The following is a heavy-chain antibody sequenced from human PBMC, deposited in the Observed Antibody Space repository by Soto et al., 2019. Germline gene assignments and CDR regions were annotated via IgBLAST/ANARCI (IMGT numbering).Heavy chain of an antibody. D-gene: IGHD1-26*01. J-gene: IGHJ4*02. CDR1: GFTFSTYP. V-gene: IGHV3-21*01. CDR3: ERETLGATVDD. Sequence: PXGSLRLSCAASGFTFSTYPMNWVRQAPGKGLEWVSSISSSSSYIYYADSVKGRFTISRDNGKNSLYLQMDSLRADDTAVYYCERETLGATVDDWGQGTLVTVSS. CDR2: ISSSSSYI.